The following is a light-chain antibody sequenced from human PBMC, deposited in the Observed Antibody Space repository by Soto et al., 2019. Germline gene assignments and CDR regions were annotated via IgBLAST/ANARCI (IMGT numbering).Light chain of an antibody. CDR3: QQYNNWPPAYT. J-gene: IGKJ2*01. Sequence: EIVMTQSPATLSVSPGERATLSCRASQSVSSNLAWYQQKPGQAPRLLIYGASTRATGIPARFSGSGSGTEFTLTISSLQSEDFAVYYCQQYNNWPPAYTFRQGTKLEIK. V-gene: IGKV3-15*01. CDR1: QSVSSN. CDR2: GAS.